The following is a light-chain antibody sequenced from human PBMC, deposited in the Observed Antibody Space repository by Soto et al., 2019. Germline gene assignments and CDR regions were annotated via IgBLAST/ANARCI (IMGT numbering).Light chain of an antibody. Sequence: EIVLKDSHGTLSLSPGERATLSCRASQPVSSNYLAWYQQKPGQAPRLLIYGASSRATDIPDRFSGSGSGTDFTLTISRLEPDDFAVYYCQQYGASPQTFGQGTKVDIK. CDR3: QQYGASPQT. J-gene: IGKJ1*01. V-gene: IGKV3-20*01. CDR2: GAS. CDR1: QPVSSNY.